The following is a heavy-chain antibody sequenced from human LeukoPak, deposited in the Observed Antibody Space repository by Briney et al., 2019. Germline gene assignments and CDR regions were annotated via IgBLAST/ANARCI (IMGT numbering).Heavy chain of an antibody. J-gene: IGHJ5*02. Sequence: GGSLRLSCAASGFTFSNYAMSWVRQAPGKGLEWVSGISGSADNTYYADSVKGRFRIFRDNSKNTQYLQMNSLRAEDTAVYFCASGKYRYGDNWFDPWGQGTLVTVSS. CDR2: ISGSADNT. CDR1: GFTFSNYA. V-gene: IGHV3-23*01. D-gene: IGHD5-18*01. CDR3: ASGKYRYGDNWFDP.